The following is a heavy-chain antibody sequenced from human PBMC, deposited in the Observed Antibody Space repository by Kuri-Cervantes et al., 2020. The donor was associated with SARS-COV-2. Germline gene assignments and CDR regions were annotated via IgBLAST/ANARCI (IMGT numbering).Heavy chain of an antibody. CDR3: ARLSIFGVVTFDY. D-gene: IGHD3-3*01. Sequence: GSLRLSCTVSGYSISSGYYWGWIRQPPGKGLEWIGSIYHSGSTYYNPSLKSRVTISVDTSKNQFSLKLSSVTAADTAVYYCARLSIFGVVTFDYWGQGTLVTVYS. J-gene: IGHJ4*02. V-gene: IGHV4-38-2*02. CDR2: IYHSGST. CDR1: GYSISSGYY.